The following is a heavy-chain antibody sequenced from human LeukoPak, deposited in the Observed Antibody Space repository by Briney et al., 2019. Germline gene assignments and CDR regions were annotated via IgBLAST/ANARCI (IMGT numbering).Heavy chain of an antibody. J-gene: IGHJ4*02. CDR2: IRYDGSNK. D-gene: IGHD5-24*01. CDR1: GFTFSSYA. CDR3: AKDEGRDGYKANYFDY. V-gene: IGHV3-30*02. Sequence: GGSLRLSCAASGFTFSSYAMHWVRQAPGKGLEWVAFIRYDGSNKYYADSVKGRFTISRDNSKNTLYLQMNSLRAEDTAVYYCAKDEGRDGYKANYFDYWGQGTLVTVSS.